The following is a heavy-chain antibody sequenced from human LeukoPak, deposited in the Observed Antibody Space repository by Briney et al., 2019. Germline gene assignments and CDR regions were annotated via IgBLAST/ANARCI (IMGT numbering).Heavy chain of an antibody. J-gene: IGHJ4*02. D-gene: IGHD2-15*01. CDR3: ARDRTGDSGVFDY. V-gene: IGHV3-30*03. CDR2: ISYDGSNK. Sequence: PGRSLRLSCAASGFTFSSYGMHWVRQAPGKGLEWVAVISYDGSNKYYADSVKGRFTISRDNSKNTLYLQMNSLRAEDTAVYYCARDRTGDSGVFDYWGQGTLVTVSS. CDR1: GFTFSSYG.